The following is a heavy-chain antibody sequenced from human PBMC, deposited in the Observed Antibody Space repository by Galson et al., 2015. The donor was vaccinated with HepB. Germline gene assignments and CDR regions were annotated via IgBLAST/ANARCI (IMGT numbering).Heavy chain of an antibody. CDR1: GFTFSSYA. J-gene: IGHJ5*02. D-gene: IGHD6-19*01. CDR3: VKARAAAIAVADWFDP. CDR2: ISSNGGST. Sequence: SLRLSCAASGFTFSSYAMHWVRQAPGKGLEYVSAISSNGGSTYYADSVKGRFTISRDNSKNTLYLQMSSLRAEDTAVYYCVKARAAAIAVADWFDPWGQGTLVTVSS. V-gene: IGHV3-64D*06.